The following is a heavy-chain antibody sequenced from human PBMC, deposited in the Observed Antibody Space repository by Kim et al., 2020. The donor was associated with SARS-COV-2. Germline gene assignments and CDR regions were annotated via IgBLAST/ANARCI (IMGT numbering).Heavy chain of an antibody. J-gene: IGHJ4*02. CDR1: GFIFSDHY. V-gene: IGHV3-72*01. CDR3: TRLVRDAATGVF. CDR2: TRDKANSYTT. D-gene: IGHD3-10*01. Sequence: GGSLRLSCAVSGFIFSDHYMDWVRQAPGKGLEWVGRTRDKANSYTTEYAASVRGRFTISRDDSRNSLYLQMNSLKTEDTAVYYCTRLVRDAATGVFWGQGTLVTVSS.